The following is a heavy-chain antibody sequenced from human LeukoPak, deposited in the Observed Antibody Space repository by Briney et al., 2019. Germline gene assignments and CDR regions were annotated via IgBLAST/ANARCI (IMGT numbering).Heavy chain of an antibody. V-gene: IGHV1-69*13. Sequence: SVKVSCNASGYTFTGYYMHWVREAPGQGLEWMGGIIPIFGTANYAQKFQGRVTITADESTSTAYMELSSLRSEDTAVYYCARDPGTYYGMDVRGQGTTVTVSS. CDR1: GYTFTGYY. CDR3: ARDPGTYYGMDV. J-gene: IGHJ6*02. CDR2: IIPIFGTA.